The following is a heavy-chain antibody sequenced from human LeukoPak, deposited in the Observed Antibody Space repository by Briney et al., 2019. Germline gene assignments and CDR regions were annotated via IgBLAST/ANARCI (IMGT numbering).Heavy chain of an antibody. Sequence: GGSLRLSCAASGFNFSSYAMSWVRRAPGKGLEWVSAISGSGGSTYYADSVKGRFTISRDNSKNTLYLQMNSLRAGDTAVYYCAKGRGVVVIAIYFDYWGQGTLVTVSS. V-gene: IGHV3-23*01. CDR3: AKGRGVVVIAIYFDY. CDR2: ISGSGGST. D-gene: IGHD2-21*01. J-gene: IGHJ4*02. CDR1: GFNFSSYA.